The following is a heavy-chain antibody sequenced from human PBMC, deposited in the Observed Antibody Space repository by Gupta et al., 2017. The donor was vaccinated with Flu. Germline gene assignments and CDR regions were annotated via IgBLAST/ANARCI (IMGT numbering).Heavy chain of an antibody. J-gene: IGHJ4*01. Sequence: LSCAASGFSFSRYGMTWVRQTPGKGLEWVASINPDGSETYYVDSVKGRFTISRDNAHNSLYLHMNSLRAEDTSLFYCARDLNWDSYWGHGTLVTVSS. V-gene: IGHV3-7*01. CDR1: GFSFSRYG. CDR3: ARDLNWDSY. CDR2: INPDGSET. D-gene: IGHD1-7*01.